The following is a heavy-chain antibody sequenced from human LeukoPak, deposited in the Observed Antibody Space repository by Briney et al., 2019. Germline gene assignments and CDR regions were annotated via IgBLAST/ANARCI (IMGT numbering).Heavy chain of an antibody. CDR1: GGSVNTYY. D-gene: IGHD3-9*01. V-gene: IGHV4-59*02. J-gene: IGHJ4*02. CDR2: VYKDGDT. CDR3: ARGSFNILTGYDPRPDY. Sequence: SETLSLTCTVSGGSVNTYYWSWIRQPPGKGLEWIGYVYKDGDTNSNPSLKSRVTILVDTSKNQSSLKLSSVTAADTAVYYCARGSFNILTGYDPRPDYWGQGTLVLVSS.